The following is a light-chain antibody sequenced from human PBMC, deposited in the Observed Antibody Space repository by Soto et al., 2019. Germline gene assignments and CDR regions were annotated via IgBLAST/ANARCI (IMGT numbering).Light chain of an antibody. CDR3: QPRSDWPPICT. J-gene: IGKJ2*02. V-gene: IGKV3-11*01. Sequence: EVVLTQSPATLSLFPGESATLSCRASESISNQLAWYQQKPGHAPRLLMYEASHRVTGIPARFTGSGSGTDFKLIISSQEPADFAVYFCQPRSDWPPICTFGKGTKVYIK. CDR2: EAS. CDR1: ESISNQ.